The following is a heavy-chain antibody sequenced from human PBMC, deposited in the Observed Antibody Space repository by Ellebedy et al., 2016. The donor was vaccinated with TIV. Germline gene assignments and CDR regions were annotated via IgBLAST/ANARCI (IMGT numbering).Heavy chain of an antibody. CDR2: INTGNDNT. Sequence: ASVKVSCXASGHSFTSYSIHWVRQAPGQSLEWMGWINTGNDNTKYSQKLQGRVTITRDYMELSGLMSEDTAVYYCATREWQDPMDVWGQGTTVTVSS. CDR3: ATREWQDPMDV. V-gene: IGHV1-3*04. CDR1: GHSFTSYS. J-gene: IGHJ6*02. D-gene: IGHD3-3*01.